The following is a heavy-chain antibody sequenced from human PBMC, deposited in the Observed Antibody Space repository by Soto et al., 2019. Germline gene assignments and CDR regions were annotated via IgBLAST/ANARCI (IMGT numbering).Heavy chain of an antibody. V-gene: IGHV5-10-1*01. D-gene: IGHD6-13*01. Sequence: GESLKISCKGSGYSFTSYWISWVRQMPGKGLEWMGRIDPSDSYTNYSPSFQGHVTISADKSISTAYLQWSSLKASDTAMYYCARHNRYSSSPDAFDIGGQGTMVTVSS. CDR1: GYSFTSYW. CDR2: IDPSDSYT. J-gene: IGHJ3*02. CDR3: ARHNRYSSSPDAFDI.